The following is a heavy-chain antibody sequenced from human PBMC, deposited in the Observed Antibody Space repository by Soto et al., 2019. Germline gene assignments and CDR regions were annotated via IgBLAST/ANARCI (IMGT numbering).Heavy chain of an antibody. J-gene: IGHJ6*02. CDR2: IYYSGST. V-gene: IGHV4-59*12. D-gene: IGHD5-18*01. Sequence: SETLSLTCTVSGGSISSYYWSWIRQPPGKGLEWIGYIYYSGSTNYNPSLNGRVTISVDTSNNQFSLQLNSVTPEDTAVSYCARTRGYRYGLRDYYGMDVWGQGTTVTVSS. CDR1: GGSISSYY. CDR3: ARTRGYRYGLRDYYGMDV.